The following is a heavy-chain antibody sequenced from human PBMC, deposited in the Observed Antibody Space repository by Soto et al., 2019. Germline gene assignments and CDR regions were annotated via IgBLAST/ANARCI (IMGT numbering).Heavy chain of an antibody. V-gene: IGHV1-2*04. J-gene: IGHJ6*02. CDR3: ARGIVVVPAATSPYGMDV. Sequence: GASVKVSCKASGYTFTGYYMHWVRQAPGQGLEWMGWINPNSGGTNYSQKFQGWVTMTRDTSISTAYMELSRLRSDDTAVSYSARGIVVVPAATSPYGMDVWGQGTTVTVSS. D-gene: IGHD2-2*01. CDR2: INPNSGGT. CDR1: GYTFTGYY.